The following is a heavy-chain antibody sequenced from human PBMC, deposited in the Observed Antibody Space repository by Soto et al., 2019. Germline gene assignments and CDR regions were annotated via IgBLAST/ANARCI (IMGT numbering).Heavy chain of an antibody. CDR2: IIPILGIA. CDR3: ATGYSYGSVYFDY. V-gene: IGHV1-69*02. J-gene: IGHJ4*02. CDR1: GGTFSSYT. D-gene: IGHD5-18*01. Sequence: GASVKVSCKASGGTFSSYTISWVRQAPGQGLEWMGRIIPILGIANYAQKFQGRVTITADKSTSTAYMELSSLRSEDTAVYYCATGYSYGSVYFDYWGQGTLVTVSS.